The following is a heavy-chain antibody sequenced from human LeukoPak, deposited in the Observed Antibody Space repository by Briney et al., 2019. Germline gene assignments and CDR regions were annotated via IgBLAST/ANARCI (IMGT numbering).Heavy chain of an antibody. J-gene: IGHJ4*02. CDR1: GYTFTSYG. V-gene: IGHV1-18*01. CDR3: ARGGPGWDSSSWYNY. Sequence: ASVKVSCKTSGYTFTSYGIIWVRQAPGQGLEWMGWISAYNGNRNYAQNLQGRVTMTTDTSTSTAYMELRSLRSDDTAVYYCARGGPGWDSSSWYNYWGQGTLATVSS. CDR2: ISAYNGNR. D-gene: IGHD6-13*01.